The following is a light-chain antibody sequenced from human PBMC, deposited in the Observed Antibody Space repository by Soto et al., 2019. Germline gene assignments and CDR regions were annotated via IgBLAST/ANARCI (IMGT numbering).Light chain of an antibody. CDR2: GAS. J-gene: IGKJ1*01. Sequence: EIVLTQSPGTLSLSPGERATLSCRASQSVSNNYLAWYQQKPGQAPRLLIYGASNRATGIPDRFSGSGSGTDFTLTISRLEPEDFAVYYCQQDGSSGTFGQGTKVEI. CDR3: QQDGSSGT. V-gene: IGKV3-20*01. CDR1: QSVSNNY.